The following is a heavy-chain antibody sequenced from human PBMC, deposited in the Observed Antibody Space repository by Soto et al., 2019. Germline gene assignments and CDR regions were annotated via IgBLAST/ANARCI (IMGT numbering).Heavy chain of an antibody. CDR3: AGGAVAGTSPAY. D-gene: IGHD6-19*01. Sequence: QVQLQESGPGLVKPSGTLSLTCAVSSGSITRSNWWIGFRQPPGRGLEWIGEIYHSGSTNYNPSLKSRVTISVDKSKNVFSLKLSSVTAADTAMYYCAGGAVAGTSPAYWGQGTLVTVSS. CDR2: IYHSGST. V-gene: IGHV4-4*02. CDR1: SGSITRSNW. J-gene: IGHJ4*02.